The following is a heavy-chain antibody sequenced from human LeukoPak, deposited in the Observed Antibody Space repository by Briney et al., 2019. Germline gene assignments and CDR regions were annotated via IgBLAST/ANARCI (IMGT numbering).Heavy chain of an antibody. CDR3: AAGYSSGWLFSY. CDR1: GFTFTSSA. Sequence: SVKVSCKASGFTFTSSAMQWVRQARGQRLEWIGWIVVGSGNTNYAQKFQERVTTTRDMSTSTAYMELSSLRSEDTAVYYCAAGYSSGWLFSYWGQGTLVTVSS. D-gene: IGHD6-19*01. V-gene: IGHV1-58*02. CDR2: IVVGSGNT. J-gene: IGHJ4*02.